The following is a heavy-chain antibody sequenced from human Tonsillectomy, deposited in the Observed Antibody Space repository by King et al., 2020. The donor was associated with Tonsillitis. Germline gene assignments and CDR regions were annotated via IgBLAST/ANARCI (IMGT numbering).Heavy chain of an antibody. CDR2: IDWDDDK. J-gene: IGHJ6*02. CDR1: GFSLSTSGMC. D-gene: IGHD1/OR15-1a*01. V-gene: IGHV2-70*01. Sequence: VTLKESGPALVKPTQTLTLTCTFSGFSLSTSGMCVSWIRQPPGKALEWLALIDWDDDKYYSTSLKTRLTISKDTSKNQVVLTMTNMDPVDTATYYCARIIRGRTTVGANLYFYYYGMDVWGQGTTVTVSS. CDR3: ARIIRGRTTVGANLYFYYYGMDV.